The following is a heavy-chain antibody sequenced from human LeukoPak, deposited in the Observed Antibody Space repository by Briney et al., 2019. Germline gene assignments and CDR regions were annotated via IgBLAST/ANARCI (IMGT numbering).Heavy chain of an antibody. CDR3: ARGPLCYRTMVTCYYYYMDV. J-gene: IGHJ6*03. V-gene: IGHV4-61*02. Sequence: SETLSLTCTVSGGSISSGSYYWSWIRQPAGKGLEWVGRIYSSGSTNYNPSLKSRVTISVDTSKNQFSLKLSSVTAADTAVYYCARGPLCYRTMVTCYYYYMDVWGKGTTVTVSS. D-gene: IGHD5-18*01. CDR2: IYSSGST. CDR1: GGSISSGSYY.